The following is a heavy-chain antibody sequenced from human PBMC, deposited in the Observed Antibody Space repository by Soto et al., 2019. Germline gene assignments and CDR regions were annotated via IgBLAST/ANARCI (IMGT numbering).Heavy chain of an antibody. D-gene: IGHD3-22*01. CDR2: IYYSGST. J-gene: IGHJ3*02. Sequence: QVQLQESGAGLVKPSQTLSLTCAVSGGSISGGGYYWSWIRQHPGKGLEWIGYIYYSGSTYYNPSLKSRVTISVDTSKNQFSLQLSFVTAADTAVYYCARDNFLYDSSGYFHDAFDIWGQGTMGTVSS. V-gene: IGHV4-31*11. CDR1: GGSISGGGYY. CDR3: ARDNFLYDSSGYFHDAFDI.